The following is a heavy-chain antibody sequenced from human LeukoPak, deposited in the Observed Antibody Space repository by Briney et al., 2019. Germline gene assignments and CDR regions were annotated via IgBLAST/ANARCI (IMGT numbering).Heavy chain of an antibody. CDR3: ATPGWITMVRGVTFDY. V-gene: IGHV3-23*01. CDR2: ISGSGGST. Sequence: GGSLRLSCAASGFTFSGYAMSWVRQAPGKGLEWVSAISGSGGSTYYADSVKGRFTISRDNSKNTLHLQMNSLRAEDTAVYYCATPGWITMVRGVTFDYWGQGTLVTVSS. J-gene: IGHJ4*02. D-gene: IGHD3-10*01. CDR1: GFTFSGYA.